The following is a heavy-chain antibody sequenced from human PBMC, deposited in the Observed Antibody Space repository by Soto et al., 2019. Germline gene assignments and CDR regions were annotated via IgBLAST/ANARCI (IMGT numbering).Heavy chain of an antibody. J-gene: IGHJ4*02. CDR1: GGSISSYY. Sequence: PSETLSLTCTVSGGSISSYYWSWIRQPPGKGLEWIGYIYYSGSTNYNPSLKSRVTISVDTSKNQFSLKLSSVTAADTAVYYCARCVIAYYYDSSGYSYYFDYWGQGTLVTVSS. CDR2: IYYSGST. D-gene: IGHD3-22*01. CDR3: ARCVIAYYYDSSGYSYYFDY. V-gene: IGHV4-59*01.